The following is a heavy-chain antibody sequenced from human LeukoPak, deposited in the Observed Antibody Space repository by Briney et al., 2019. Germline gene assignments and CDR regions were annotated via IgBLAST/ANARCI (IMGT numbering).Heavy chain of an antibody. CDR1: GFTFSSYW. CDR2: INTVGSDT. J-gene: IGHJ4*02. Sequence: PGGSLRLSCVASGFTFSSYWMHWVRQAPGKGLVWVSRINTVGSDTNHADSVRGRFTISRDNAKNTLYLQMNNLRAEDTAVYYCVKGSASSRPYYFDSWGQGALVTVSS. D-gene: IGHD2-15*01. V-gene: IGHV3-74*01. CDR3: VKGSASSRPYYFDS.